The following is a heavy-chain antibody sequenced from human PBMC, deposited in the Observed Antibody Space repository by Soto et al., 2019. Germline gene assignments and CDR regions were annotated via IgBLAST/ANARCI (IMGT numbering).Heavy chain of an antibody. J-gene: IGHJ4*02. D-gene: IGHD6-13*01. CDR1: GFSLSTSGVG. Sequence: QITLKESGPTLVKPTQTLTLTCTFSGFSLSTSGVGVGWIRQPPGKALEWLALIYWDDDKRYSPSLNSRLTITKDTSKNLWVLTMTNFDPVDTATYYCAHSMRPAAGLSFACWGQGTLVTVSS. CDR2: IYWDDDK. CDR3: AHSMRPAAGLSFAC. V-gene: IGHV2-5*02.